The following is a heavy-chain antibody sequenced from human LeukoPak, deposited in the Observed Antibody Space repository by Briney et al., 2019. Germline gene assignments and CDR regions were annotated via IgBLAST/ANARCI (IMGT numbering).Heavy chain of an antibody. CDR2: ISVYNGNT. Sequence: ASVKVSCKASGYTLTSYGISWVRQAPGQGLEWMGWISVYNGNTNYAQKLQGRVTMTTDTSTSTAYMELRSLRSDDTAVYYCARDLKIAAASTQRWFGYWGQGTLVTVSS. CDR3: ARDLKIAAASTQRWFGY. J-gene: IGHJ4*02. D-gene: IGHD6-13*01. V-gene: IGHV1-18*01. CDR1: GYTLTSYG.